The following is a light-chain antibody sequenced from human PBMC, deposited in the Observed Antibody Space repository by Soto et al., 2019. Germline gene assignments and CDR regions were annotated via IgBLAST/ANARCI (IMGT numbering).Light chain of an antibody. J-gene: IGKJ1*01. Sequence: DIQLTQSPSSLSASVGDRVTLTCRASQGISDFLAWYQQKPGKAPQLLIYAASTLQSGVPSRFSGSGSGTDFTLTISCLQSEDFATYYCQQYYNYPWTFGPGTKVDIK. CDR2: AAS. CDR3: QQYYNYPWT. CDR1: QGISDF. V-gene: IGKV1-16*01.